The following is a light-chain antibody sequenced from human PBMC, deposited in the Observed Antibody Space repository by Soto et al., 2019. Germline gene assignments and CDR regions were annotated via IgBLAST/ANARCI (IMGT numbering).Light chain of an antibody. V-gene: IGKV3-11*01. CDR1: QSVSSY. J-gene: IGKJ5*01. CDR3: QQRSNWPRGPIT. Sequence: EIVLTQSPATLSLSPGERATLSCRASQSVSSYLAWYQQKPGQAPTLLIYDASNRATGIPARFSGSGSGTDFTLTISSLEPEDFAVYYCQQRSNWPRGPITFGQGTRLEIK. CDR2: DAS.